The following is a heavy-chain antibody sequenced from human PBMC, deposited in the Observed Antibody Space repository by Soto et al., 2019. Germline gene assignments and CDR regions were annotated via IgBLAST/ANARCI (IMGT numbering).Heavy chain of an antibody. J-gene: IGHJ4*02. CDR1: GFTFSSYG. D-gene: IGHD2-15*01. V-gene: IGHV3-30*18. CDR2: ISYDGSNK. CDR3: AKFACSSCVDNFDY. Sequence: PGGSLRLSCAASGFTFSSYGMHWVRQAPGKGLEWVAVISYDGSNKYYADSVKGRFTISRDNSKNTLYLQMNSLRAEDTAVYYCAKFACSSCVDNFDYWGQGTLVTVSS.